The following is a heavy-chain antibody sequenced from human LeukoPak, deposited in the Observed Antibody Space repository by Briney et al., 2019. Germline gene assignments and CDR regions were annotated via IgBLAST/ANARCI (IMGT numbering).Heavy chain of an antibody. CDR3: ASYSGGARWYYGVDV. V-gene: IGHV3-23*01. CDR2: ISGSGGST. CDR1: GFTFSSYS. Sequence: GGSLRLSCAASGFTFSSYSMNWVRQAPGKGLEWVSAISGSGGSTYYADSVKGRLTISRDNSKNSLYLQMNSLRAEDTAVYYCASYSGGARWYYGVDVWGQGTTVTVSS. D-gene: IGHD1-26*01. J-gene: IGHJ6*02.